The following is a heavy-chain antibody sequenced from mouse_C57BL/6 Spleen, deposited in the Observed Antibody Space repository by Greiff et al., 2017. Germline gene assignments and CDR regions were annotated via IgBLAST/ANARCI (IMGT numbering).Heavy chain of an antibody. CDR2: IYPRSGNT. D-gene: IGHD2-4*01. CDR3: ARRGEAYEYDECPFDY. Sequence: QVQLQQSGAELARPGASVKLSCKASGYTFTSYGISWVKQRTGQGLEWIGEIYPRSGNTYYNEKFKGKATLTADKSSSTAYMELRSLTSEDSAVYYCARRGEAYEYDECPFDYWGQGTTLTVSS. J-gene: IGHJ2*01. V-gene: IGHV1-81*01. CDR1: GYTFTSYG.